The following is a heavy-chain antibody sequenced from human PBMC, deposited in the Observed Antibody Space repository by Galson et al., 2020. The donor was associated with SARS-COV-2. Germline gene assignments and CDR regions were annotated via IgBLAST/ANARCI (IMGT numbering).Heavy chain of an antibody. CDR1: GFSLSTSGVG. D-gene: IGHD6-13*01. CDR2: IYWDDDK. V-gene: IGHV2-5*02. J-gene: IGHJ4*02. Sequence: SGPTLVKPTQTLTLTCTFSGFSLSTSGVGVGWIRQPPGKDLEWLALIYWDDDKRYSPSLKSRLTITKDTSKNQVVLTMSNMDPVDTATYYCAHRREGNSGYIVDFDYWGQGTLVTVSS. CDR3: AHRREGNSGYIVDFDY.